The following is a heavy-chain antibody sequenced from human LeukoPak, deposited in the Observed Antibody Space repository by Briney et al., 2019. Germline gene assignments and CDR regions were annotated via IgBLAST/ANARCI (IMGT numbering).Heavy chain of an antibody. CDR3: ASGRTGYHYFDY. D-gene: IGHD3-9*01. V-gene: IGHV3-30*03. J-gene: IGHJ4*02. Sequence: PGRSLRLSCAASGFTFSSYGMHWVRQAPGKGLEWVAVISYDGSNKYYADSVKGRFTISRDNSKNTLYLQMNSLRAEDTAVYYCASGRTGYHYFDYWGQGTLVTVSS. CDR1: GFTFSSYG. CDR2: ISYDGSNK.